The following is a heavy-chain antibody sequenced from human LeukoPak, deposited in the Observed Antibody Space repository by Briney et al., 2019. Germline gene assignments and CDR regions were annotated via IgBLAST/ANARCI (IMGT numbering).Heavy chain of an antibody. V-gene: IGHV4-59*08. CDR1: GAXIRSSY. CDR3: ARLDRSGYEMGGTWFDP. J-gene: IGHJ5*02. CDR2: IYYTGST. D-gene: IGHD3-22*01. Sequence: PSETLSLTCTVSGAXIRSSYWSWLRQPPGKGLEWIGYIYYTGSTNSNPSLKSRVTVSLDTSKNQFSLKLSSMTAADTAVYYCARLDRSGYEMGGTWFDPWGQGTLVTVSS.